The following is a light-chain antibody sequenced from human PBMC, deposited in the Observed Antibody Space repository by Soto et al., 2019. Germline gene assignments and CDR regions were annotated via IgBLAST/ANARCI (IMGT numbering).Light chain of an antibody. CDR2: GAS. CDR3: QQYGSSFT. J-gene: IGKJ3*01. V-gene: IGKV3-20*01. Sequence: EIVLTQSPGTLSSSPGERATLSCRASQSVSSSYLVWYQQKPGQAPRLLIYGASSRATGIPDRFSGSGSGTDFTLTISRLEPEDFAVYYCQQYGSSFTFGPGTKVDIK. CDR1: QSVSSSY.